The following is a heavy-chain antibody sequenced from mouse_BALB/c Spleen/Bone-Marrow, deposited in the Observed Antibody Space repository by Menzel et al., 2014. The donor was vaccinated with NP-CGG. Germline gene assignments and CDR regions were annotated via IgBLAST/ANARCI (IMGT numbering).Heavy chain of an antibody. J-gene: IGHJ4*01. V-gene: IGHV1-18*01. Sequence: DVQLQESGPELVKPGASMKISCKASGYSFTGYTMNWVKQSHGKNLEWIGLINPYNGGTSYNQKFKGKATLTVDKSSSTAYMELLSLTSEDSAVYYCARGYGSSYGYAMDYWGQGTSVTVSS. CDR2: INPYNGGT. CDR1: GYSFTGYT. D-gene: IGHD1-1*01. CDR3: ARGYGSSYGYAMDY.